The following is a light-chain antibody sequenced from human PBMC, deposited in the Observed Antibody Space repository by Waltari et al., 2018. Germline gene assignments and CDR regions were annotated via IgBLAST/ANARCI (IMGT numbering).Light chain of an antibody. CDR3: QAWGTGIV. V-gene: IGLV4-69*01. J-gene: IGLJ1*01. CDR2: LNSDGTY. Sequence: QLVLTQSTSASASLGPSVKLTCTLSSGHSTYAIACHQQQPEKGPRYLMKLNSDGTYTKGDGIPDRFSGSSSGAERYLTISSLQSEDAADYYCQAWGTGIVFGTGTKVTVL. CDR1: SGHSTYA.